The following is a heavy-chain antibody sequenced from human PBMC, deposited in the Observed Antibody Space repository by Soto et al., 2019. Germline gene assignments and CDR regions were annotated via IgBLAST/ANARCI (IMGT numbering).Heavy chain of an antibody. V-gene: IGHV3-23*01. J-gene: IGHJ6*02. Sequence: GGSLRLSCAASGFTFSSYAMSWVRQAPGKGLEWVSAISGSGGSTYYADSVKGRFTISRDNSKNTLYLQMNSLRAEDTAVYYCAKAWSNSSGWYEYYYGMDVWGQGTTVTVS. CDR1: GFTFSSYA. CDR3: AKAWSNSSGWYEYYYGMDV. D-gene: IGHD6-19*01. CDR2: ISGSGGST.